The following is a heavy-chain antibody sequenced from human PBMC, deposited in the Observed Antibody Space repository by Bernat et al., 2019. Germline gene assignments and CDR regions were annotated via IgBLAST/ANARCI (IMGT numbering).Heavy chain of an antibody. CDR3: LKEDFDFWT. D-gene: IGHD3-3*01. V-gene: IGHV3-15*01. J-gene: IGHJ5*02. CDR2: IRSRPSGGTT. Sequence: EVHLVESGGGLVKPGESLRVSCAASGFIFRNAWMSWVRQAPGKGLEWVGRIRSRPSGGTTDYAAHVKGRFTISRDDSTNTLYLQMNNLKTEDTAMYYCLKEDFDFWTWGQGTLVTVS. CDR1: GFIFRNAW.